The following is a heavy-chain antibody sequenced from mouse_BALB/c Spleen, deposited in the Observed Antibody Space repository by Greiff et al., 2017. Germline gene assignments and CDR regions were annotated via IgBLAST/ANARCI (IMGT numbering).Heavy chain of an antibody. D-gene: IGHD2-1*01. CDR3: ARDGNYHYYAMDY. CDR2: ISSGSSTI. CDR1: GFTFSSFG. Sequence: EVHLVESGGGLVQPGGSRKLSCAASGFTFSSFGMHWVRQAPEKGLEWVAYISSGSSTIYYADTVKGRFTISRDNPKNTLFLQMTSLRSEDTAMYYCARDGNYHYYAMDYWGQGTSVTVSS. V-gene: IGHV5-17*02. J-gene: IGHJ4*01.